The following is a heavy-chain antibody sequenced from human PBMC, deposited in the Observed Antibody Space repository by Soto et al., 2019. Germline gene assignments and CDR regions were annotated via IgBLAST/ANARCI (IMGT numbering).Heavy chain of an antibody. CDR1: GGTFSSYA. J-gene: IGHJ3*02. CDR2: IIPIFGTA. V-gene: IGHV1-69*01. Sequence: QVQLVQSGAEVKKPGSSVKVSCKASGGTFSSYAISWVRQAPGQGLEWMGGIIPIFGTANYAQKFQGRVTITADESTSTAYMELSSVRSEDTAVYYCARGAYCAGDCPEISYAFDIWGQGTMVTVSS. CDR3: ARGAYCAGDCPEISYAFDI. D-gene: IGHD2-21*02.